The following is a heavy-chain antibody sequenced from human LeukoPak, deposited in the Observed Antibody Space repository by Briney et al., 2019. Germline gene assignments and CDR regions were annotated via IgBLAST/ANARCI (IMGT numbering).Heavy chain of an antibody. V-gene: IGHV1-69*05. J-gene: IGHJ5*02. D-gene: IGHD4-17*01. CDR2: IIPIIGTA. CDR1: GSTFSSYA. CDR3: ARGVGNGDYVSSNWFDP. Sequence: SVKVSCKAAGSTFSSYAISWVRRAPGQGLEWMGGIIPIIGTANYEQKFQGRVTITTDESTSTAYMELSRLRSEDTAVYYCARGVGNGDYVSSNWFDPWGQGTLVTVSS.